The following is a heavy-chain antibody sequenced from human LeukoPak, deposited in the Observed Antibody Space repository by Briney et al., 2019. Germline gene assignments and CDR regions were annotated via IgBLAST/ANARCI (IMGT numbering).Heavy chain of an antibody. CDR1: GFTFSDSY. Sequence: GGSLRLSCAASGFTFSDSYMTWIRQAPGKGLEWVSYITNTGNSMEYVDSVKGRFTTSRDNSKNSLYLQMNSLSAEDTAIYYCARDRRDGYNVLDYWGQGTLVTVSS. V-gene: IGHV3-11*04. CDR2: ITNTGNSM. CDR3: ARDRRDGYNVLDY. D-gene: IGHD5-24*01. J-gene: IGHJ4*02.